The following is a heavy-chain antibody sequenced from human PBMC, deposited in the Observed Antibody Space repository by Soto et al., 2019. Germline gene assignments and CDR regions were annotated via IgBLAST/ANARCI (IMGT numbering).Heavy chain of an antibody. CDR1: GGSISSYY. V-gene: IGHV4-59*08. CDR2: IYYSGST. CDR3: ARQGGSKGIRAFDI. J-gene: IGHJ3*02. Sequence: QVQLQESGPGLVKPSETLSLTCTVSGGSISSYYWSWIRQPPGKGLEWIGYIYYSGSTNYNPSLQSRVTISVDTSKNQFALKLSSVTAADTAVYYCARQGGSKGIRAFDIWGQGTVVTVSS. D-gene: IGHD2-15*01.